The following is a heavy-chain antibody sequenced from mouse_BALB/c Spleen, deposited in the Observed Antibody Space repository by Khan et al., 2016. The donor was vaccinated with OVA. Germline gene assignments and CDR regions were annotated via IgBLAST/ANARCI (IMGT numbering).Heavy chain of an antibody. CDR2: INPSNGYT. Sequence: VQLQESGAELARPGASVKMSCKASGYTFTSYTIHWIKERPGQGLEWIGNINPSNGYTNYNQKFKDKATLTTDKSSTTAYLQLSSLTSDDSAVYNCVRDGAYHRNDGWFAYWGQGTLVTGSA. D-gene: IGHD2-14*01. CDR3: VRDGAYHRNDGWFAY. J-gene: IGHJ3*01. V-gene: IGHV1-4*01. CDR1: GYTFTSYT.